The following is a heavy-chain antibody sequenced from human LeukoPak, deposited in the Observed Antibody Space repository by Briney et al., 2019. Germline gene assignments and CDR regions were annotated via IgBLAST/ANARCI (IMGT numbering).Heavy chain of an antibody. J-gene: IGHJ3*02. Sequence: GGSLRLSCAASGFTFSSYSMNWVRQAPGKGLEWVSSISSSSSYIYYADSVKGRFTISRDNAKNSLYLQMNSLRAEDTAVYYCAGVSIVATIHDAFDIWGQGTMVTVSS. CDR2: ISSSSSYI. CDR1: GFTFSSYS. V-gene: IGHV3-21*01. CDR3: AGVSIVATIHDAFDI. D-gene: IGHD5-12*01.